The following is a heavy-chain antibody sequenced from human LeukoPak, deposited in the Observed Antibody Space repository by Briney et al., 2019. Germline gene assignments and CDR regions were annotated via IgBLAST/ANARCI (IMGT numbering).Heavy chain of an antibody. CDR1: GYTFTYYG. Sequence: AAVKVSCKASGYTFTYYGISWVRQAPGQGLEWMGWISADNGKTNYAQKFQGRVTVTRDTSTSTAYMELGSLRSDDTAVYYCARDEGGNYSGMDVWGQGTTVTVSS. V-gene: IGHV1-18*01. CDR2: ISADNGKT. J-gene: IGHJ6*02. CDR3: ARDEGGNYSGMDV.